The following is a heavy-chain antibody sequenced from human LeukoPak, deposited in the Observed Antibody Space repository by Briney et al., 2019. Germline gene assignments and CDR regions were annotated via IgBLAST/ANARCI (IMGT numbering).Heavy chain of an antibody. CDR3: ARHLADIVVVPGFDP. CDR2: IYYSGST. D-gene: IGHD2-2*01. CDR1: GGPISSSSYY. V-gene: IGHV4-39*01. J-gene: IGHJ5*02. Sequence: PSETLSLTCTVSGGPISSSSYYWGWIRQPPGKGLEWIGSIYYSGSTYYNPSLKSRVTISVDTSKNQFSLKLSSVTAADTAVYYCARHLADIVVVPGFDPWGQGTLVTVSS.